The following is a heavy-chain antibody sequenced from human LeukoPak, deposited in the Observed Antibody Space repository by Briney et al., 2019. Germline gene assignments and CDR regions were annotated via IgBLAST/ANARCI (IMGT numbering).Heavy chain of an antibody. CDR1: GFTFSSYS. CDR3: VPYCGGDCYDDAFDI. D-gene: IGHD2-21*02. Sequence: PGGSLRLSCAASGFTFSSYSMNWVRQAPGKGLEWVSSISSSSSYIYYADSVKGRFTISRDNAKNSLYLQMNSLRAEDTAVYYCVPYCGGDCYDDAFDIWGQGTMVTVSS. V-gene: IGHV3-21*01. J-gene: IGHJ3*02. CDR2: ISSSSSYI.